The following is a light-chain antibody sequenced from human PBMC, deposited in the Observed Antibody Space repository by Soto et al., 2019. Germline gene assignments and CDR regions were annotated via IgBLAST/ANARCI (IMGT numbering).Light chain of an antibody. J-gene: IGKJ4*01. Sequence: EIVLTQSPGTLSLSPGERATLSCRASQSVSSSYLAWYQQKPGQAPRLLIYGASSRATDIPDRFSGSGSGTDFTLTISRLESEDFAVYYCQQYNNWPRATFGGGTKVDIK. CDR2: GAS. CDR3: QQYNNWPRAT. CDR1: QSVSSSY. V-gene: IGKV3-20*01.